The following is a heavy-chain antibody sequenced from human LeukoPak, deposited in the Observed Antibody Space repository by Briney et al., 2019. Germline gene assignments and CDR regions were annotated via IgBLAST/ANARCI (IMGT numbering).Heavy chain of an antibody. CDR3: ARDHWGSYNWFDP. Sequence: GGSLRLSCAASGFTFSSYSMNWVRQAPGKGLEWVSYISSSSSTIYYADSVKGRFTISRDNAKNSLYLQMNSLRAEDTAVYYCARDHWGSYNWFDPWGQGTLVTVSS. CDR1: GFTFSSYS. CDR2: ISSSSSTI. D-gene: IGHD3-16*01. V-gene: IGHV3-48*01. J-gene: IGHJ5*02.